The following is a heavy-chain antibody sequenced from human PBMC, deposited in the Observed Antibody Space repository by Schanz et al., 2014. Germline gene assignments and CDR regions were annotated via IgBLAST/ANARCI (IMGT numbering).Heavy chain of an antibody. CDR3: AKAKAGAHGAFDI. D-gene: IGHD6-25*01. CDR2: ISSDGSKK. J-gene: IGHJ3*02. Sequence: QVQLVESGGGVVQPERSLRLSCAASGFNFANHAIHWVRQGQGNGLQWVAVISSDGSKKLYADSVKARFTISRDNSKNSVSLQMDSLRPEDTAVYFCAKAKAGAHGAFDIWGQGTMVTVSS. V-gene: IGHV3-30*18. CDR1: GFNFANHA.